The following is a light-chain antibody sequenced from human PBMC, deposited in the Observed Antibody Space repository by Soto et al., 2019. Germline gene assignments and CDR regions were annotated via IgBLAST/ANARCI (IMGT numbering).Light chain of an antibody. CDR2: DVS. CDR3: SSYTSSSTLDA. V-gene: IGLV2-14*01. Sequence: QSVLTQPASVSGSPGQSITSSCTGTSSDVGGYNYVSWYQQHPGKAPKLMIYDVSNRPSGVSNRFSGSKSGNTASLTISGLQAEDEADYYCSSYTSSSTLDAFGTGTKVTVL. CDR1: SSDVGGYNY. J-gene: IGLJ1*01.